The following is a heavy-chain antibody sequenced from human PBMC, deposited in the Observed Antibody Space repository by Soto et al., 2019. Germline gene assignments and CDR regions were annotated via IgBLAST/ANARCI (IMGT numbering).Heavy chain of an antibody. D-gene: IGHD3-16*01. CDR3: ATYTAFAKYYFDY. V-gene: IGHV4-30-2*01. CDR2: IYPSGTI. Sequence: SETLSLTCAVSGVSITTNGYSWSWIRQPPGKGLEWIGYIYPSGTIFYNPSLNSRVTISADTSNNQFSLKLASVTAADTAVYFCATYTAFAKYYFDYWGRGTLVTVSS. CDR1: GVSITTNGYS. J-gene: IGHJ4*02.